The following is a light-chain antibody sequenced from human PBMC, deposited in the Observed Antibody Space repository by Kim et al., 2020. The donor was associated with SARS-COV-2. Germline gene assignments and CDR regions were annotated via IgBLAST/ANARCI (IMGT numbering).Light chain of an antibody. CDR3: QHLGT. CDR1: QSVTRS. J-gene: IGKJ1*01. V-gene: IGKV3-11*01. Sequence: AALSLSPGERVTRSCRASQSVTRSLAWYQQKPGQAPRLLIYDASTRATGVPPRFSGSGSGTDFTLTISILQPEDFAVYYCQHLGTFGQGTKVDIK. CDR2: DAS.